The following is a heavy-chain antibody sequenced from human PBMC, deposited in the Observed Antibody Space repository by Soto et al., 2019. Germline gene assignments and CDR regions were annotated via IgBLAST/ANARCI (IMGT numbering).Heavy chain of an antibody. CDR1: GYTFTSYG. CDR2: ISAYNGNT. CDR3: ARDHLWGDDYYDSSGYYPGFDY. V-gene: IGHV1-18*01. D-gene: IGHD3-22*01. Sequence: ASVKVSCQASGYTFTSYGISWVRQAPGQGLEWVGWISAYNGNTNYAQKLQGRVTMTTDTSTSTAYMELRSLRSDDTAVYYCARDHLWGDDYYDSSGYYPGFDYWGQGTLVTVSS. J-gene: IGHJ4*02.